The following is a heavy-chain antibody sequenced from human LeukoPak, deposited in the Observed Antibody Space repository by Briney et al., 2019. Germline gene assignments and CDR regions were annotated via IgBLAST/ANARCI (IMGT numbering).Heavy chain of an antibody. Sequence: SETLSLTCAVYGGSFSGYYWSWIRQPPRKGLEWIGEINHSGSTNYNPSLKSRVTISVDTSKNQFSLKLSSVTAADTAVYYCASIHPYDSSGYYYYWGQGTLVTVSS. CDR1: GGSFSGYY. D-gene: IGHD3-22*01. CDR3: ASIHPYDSSGYYYY. V-gene: IGHV4-34*01. J-gene: IGHJ4*02. CDR2: INHSGST.